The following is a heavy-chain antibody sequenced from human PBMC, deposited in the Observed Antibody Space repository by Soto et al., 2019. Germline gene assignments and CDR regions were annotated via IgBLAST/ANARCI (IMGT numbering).Heavy chain of an antibody. J-gene: IGHJ4*02. CDR1: GYSFTSYW. Sequence: PGESLKISCKGSGYSFTSYWIGWVRQMPGKGLEWMGIIYPGNSDTRYSPSFQGQVTISADKSISTAYLQWSSLKASVTAMYYCVALLRGDSSGYYYVQSRYHFDYWGQGSLVTV. V-gene: IGHV5-51*01. D-gene: IGHD3-22*01. CDR3: VALLRGDSSGYYYVQSRYHFDY. CDR2: IYPGNSDT.